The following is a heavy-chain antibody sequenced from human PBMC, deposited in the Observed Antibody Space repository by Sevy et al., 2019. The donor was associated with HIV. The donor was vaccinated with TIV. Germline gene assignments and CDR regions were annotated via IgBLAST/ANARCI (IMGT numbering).Heavy chain of an antibody. D-gene: IGHD2-15*01. J-gene: IGHJ6*02. V-gene: IGHV3-21*01. Sequence: GGSLRLSCAASGFTFSNYNMNWVRQAPGKGLEWVSSISSSSRYIYYADSMKGRFTNSRDNAKNSLDLQMNSLRAEHTAVNYCARVVAYCSGGSCFPGYYYGMDVWGQGTTVTVSS. CDR3: ARVVAYCSGGSCFPGYYYGMDV. CDR1: GFTFSNYN. CDR2: ISSSSRYI.